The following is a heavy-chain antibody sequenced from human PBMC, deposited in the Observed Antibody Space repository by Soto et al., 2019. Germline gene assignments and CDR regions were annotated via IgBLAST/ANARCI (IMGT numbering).Heavy chain of an antibody. CDR2: INTETGNS. CDR3: ARDGAALADDLDC. J-gene: IGHJ4*02. CDR1: VYPFTSYA. V-gene: IGHV1-3*04. D-gene: IGHD6-19*01. Sequence: QVQLVQSGAEVKKPGASVTVSCKASVYPFTSYAMHWVRQAPGERLEWVGWINTETGNSRYSQKLQGRVTITRDTSTNTVYMELSSLRSEDTAIYYCARDGAALADDLDCWGQGTLVTVSS.